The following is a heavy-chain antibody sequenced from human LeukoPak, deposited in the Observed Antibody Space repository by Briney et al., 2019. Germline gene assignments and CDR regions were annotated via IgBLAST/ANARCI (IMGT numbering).Heavy chain of an antibody. Sequence: GGSLRLSCASSGFTFSDYYMSWIRQAPGKGLEWVSYISSSGSTIYYADSVKGRFTISRDNAKNSLYLQMNSLRAEDTAVYYCARGQYYDFWSGYLPLLDHSGGYFDYWGQGALVTVSS. V-gene: IGHV3-11*04. CDR1: GFTFSDYY. D-gene: IGHD3-3*01. J-gene: IGHJ4*02. CDR2: ISSSGSTI. CDR3: ARGQYYDFWSGYLPLLDHSGGYFDY.